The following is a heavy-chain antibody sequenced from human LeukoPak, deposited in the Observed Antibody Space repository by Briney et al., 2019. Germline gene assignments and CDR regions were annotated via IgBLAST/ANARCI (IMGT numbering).Heavy chain of an antibody. CDR3: ARDRRDYYDSSGYVNWFDP. J-gene: IGHJ5*02. Sequence: PSETLSLTCAVSGGSLSGYYWTWIRQPPGKGLEWIGEINHSGSTNYNPSLKSRVTISVDTSKNQFSLKLSSVTAADTAVYYCARDRRDYYDSSGYVNWFDPWGQGTLVTVSS. D-gene: IGHD3-22*01. CDR1: GGSLSGYY. CDR2: INHSGST. V-gene: IGHV4-34*01.